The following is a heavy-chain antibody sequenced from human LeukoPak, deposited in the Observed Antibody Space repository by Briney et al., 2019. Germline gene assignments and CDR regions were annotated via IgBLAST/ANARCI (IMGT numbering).Heavy chain of an antibody. Sequence: PSETLSLTCTVSGGSISSYYWSWIRQPPGKGLEWIGYIYTSGSTNYNPSLKSRVTISVDTSKHQFSLKLSSVTAADTAVYYCAEGGYNYFGYWGQGTLVTVSS. CDR1: GGSISSYY. D-gene: IGHD5-24*01. V-gene: IGHV4-4*09. J-gene: IGHJ4*02. CDR2: IYTSGST. CDR3: AEGGYNYFGY.